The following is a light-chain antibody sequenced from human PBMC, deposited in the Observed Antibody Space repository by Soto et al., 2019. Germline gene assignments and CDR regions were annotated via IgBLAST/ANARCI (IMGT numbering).Light chain of an antibody. CDR1: NNDVGGYNY. V-gene: IGLV2-14*01. CDR3: SSYTSSSTVV. J-gene: IGLJ2*01. Sequence: QSALTQPASVSGSPGQSITISCTGTNNDVGGYNYVSWYQQHPGKAPKLTIFDVSHRPSGVSNRFSGSKSGNTASLTISGLQAEDEADYYCSSYTSSSTVVFGGGTKLTVL. CDR2: DVS.